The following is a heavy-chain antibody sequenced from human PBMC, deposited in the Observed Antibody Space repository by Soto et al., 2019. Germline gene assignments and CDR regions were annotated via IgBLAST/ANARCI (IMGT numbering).Heavy chain of an antibody. D-gene: IGHD3-22*01. J-gene: IGHJ5*02. Sequence: SGPTLVNPTQTLTLTCTFSGFSLSTTGVGVGWIRQPPGKALEWLALIYWDDDKRYSPSLKSRLTITKDTSKNQVVLTMTNMDPVDTATYCCAHRRGVGGYYDSSGYYYRINWFDPWGQGTLVTVSS. V-gene: IGHV2-5*02. CDR1: GFSLSTTGVG. CDR2: IYWDDDK. CDR3: AHRRGVGGYYDSSGYYYRINWFDP.